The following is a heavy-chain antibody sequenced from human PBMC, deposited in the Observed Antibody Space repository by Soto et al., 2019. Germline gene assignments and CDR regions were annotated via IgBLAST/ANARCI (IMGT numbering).Heavy chain of an antibody. CDR3: ARENAYCGGDCYSGALDY. CDR2: IWYDGSNK. J-gene: IGHJ4*02. D-gene: IGHD2-21*02. CDR1: GFTFSSYA. Sequence: QVQLVESGGGVVQPGRSLRLSCAASGFTFSSYAMHWVRQAPGKGLEWVAVIWYDGSNKYYADSVKGRFTISRDNSKNTLYLQMNSLRAEDTAVYYCARENAYCGGDCYSGALDYWGQGTLVTVSS. V-gene: IGHV3-33*08.